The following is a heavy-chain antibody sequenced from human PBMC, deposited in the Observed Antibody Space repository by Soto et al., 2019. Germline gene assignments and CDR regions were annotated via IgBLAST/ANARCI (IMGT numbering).Heavy chain of an antibody. J-gene: IGHJ4*02. CDR2: ISDDGASI. CDR1: GFSFSSFA. Sequence: GGSLRLSCEASGFSFSSFAMNWVRQAPGRGLEWVSYISDDGASIYYADSLKGRLTISRDNAKNSLSPQMNNLRAEDTAVYYCARENSVQAWLHHFDHWGLGTLVTVSS. CDR3: ARENSVQAWLHHFDH. D-gene: IGHD5-18*01. V-gene: IGHV3-48*03.